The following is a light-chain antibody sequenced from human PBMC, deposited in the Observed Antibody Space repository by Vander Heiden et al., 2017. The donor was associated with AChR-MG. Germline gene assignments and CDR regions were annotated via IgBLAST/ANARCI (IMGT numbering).Light chain of an antibody. CDR3: QQDNNLPRT. CDR1: QDISNY. CDR2: DAS. V-gene: IGKV1-33*01. J-gene: IGKJ2*01. Sequence: DIQMTQSPSSLSASVGDRVTITCQASQDISNYLNWYQQKPGKAPKLLINDASNLETGVPSRFSGSGSGTDFTFTISSLQPEDIATYYCQQDNNLPRTFGQGTKLEIK.